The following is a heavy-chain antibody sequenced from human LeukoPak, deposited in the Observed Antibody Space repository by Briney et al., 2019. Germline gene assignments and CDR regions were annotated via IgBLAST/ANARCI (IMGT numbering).Heavy chain of an antibody. Sequence: PSETLSLTCTVSGGSVSSGSYYWSWIRQPPGKGLECIGYIYYGGSTNYNPSLKSRVTISVDTSKNQFSLKLSSVTAADTAVYYCARAGLYDFWSGYYNPPGWFDPWGQGTLVTVSS. J-gene: IGHJ5*02. V-gene: IGHV4-61*01. CDR1: GGSVSSGSYY. CDR3: ARAGLYDFWSGYYNPPGWFDP. D-gene: IGHD3-3*01. CDR2: IYYGGST.